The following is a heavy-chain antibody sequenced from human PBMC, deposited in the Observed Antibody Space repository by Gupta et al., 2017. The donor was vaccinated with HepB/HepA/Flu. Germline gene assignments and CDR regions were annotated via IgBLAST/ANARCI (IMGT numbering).Heavy chain of an antibody. J-gene: IGHJ4*01. CDR1: GGSFSGYY. V-gene: IGHV4-34*01. Sequence: QVQLQQWGAGLLKPSETLSLTCAVYGGSFSGYYWSWIRQPPGKGLEWIGEINHSGSTNYNPSLKSRVTISVDTSKNQFSLKLSSVTAADTAVYYCAGKGWERTFDYWGQGTLVTVSS. D-gene: IGHD1-26*01. CDR2: INHSGST. CDR3: AGKGWERTFDY.